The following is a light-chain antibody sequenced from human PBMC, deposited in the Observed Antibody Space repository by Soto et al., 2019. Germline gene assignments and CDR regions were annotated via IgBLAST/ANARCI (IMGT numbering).Light chain of an antibody. CDR1: QSVSGSY. V-gene: IGKV3-20*01. J-gene: IGKJ1*01. CDR2: GAS. Sequence: EIVLTQSPGTLSVSPGERATLACRASQSVSGSYLAWYQQRPGQAPRLIIYGASSRAAGIPDRFSGAGSGTDFTLTISRLEPEDFAVYYCQQYGSSSWTLGQGTKVDI. CDR3: QQYGSSSWT.